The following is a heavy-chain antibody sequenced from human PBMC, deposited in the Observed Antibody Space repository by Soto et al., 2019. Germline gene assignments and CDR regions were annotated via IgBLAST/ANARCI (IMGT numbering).Heavy chain of an antibody. Sequence: ASVKVSCKASGYTFTSYPVHWVRQAPGQRLEWMGWISAYNGNTNYAQKLQGRVTMTTDTSTSTAYMELRSLRSDDTAVYYCARDQGGSYYYWGQGTLVTVSS. J-gene: IGHJ4*02. CDR1: GYTFTSYP. D-gene: IGHD1-26*01. CDR3: ARDQGGSYYY. CDR2: ISAYNGNT. V-gene: IGHV1-18*01.